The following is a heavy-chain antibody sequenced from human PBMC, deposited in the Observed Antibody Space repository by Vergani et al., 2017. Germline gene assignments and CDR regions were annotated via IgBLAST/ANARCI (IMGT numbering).Heavy chain of an antibody. CDR3: VKDNDYDADGPFDL. CDR2: IDRNYGVK. J-gene: IGHJ2*01. CDR1: GFTFQAFA. D-gene: IGHD3-16*01. Sequence: VQLVESGGGSAQPGESLRLSCVASGFTFQAFAFHWVRQVSGRGLEWVSGIDRNYGVKNGNSFEGRFSISRDNAKKAVFLQMNNLRHEDTALYFCVKDNDYDADGPFDLWGRGTLVTVSS. V-gene: IGHV3-9*01.